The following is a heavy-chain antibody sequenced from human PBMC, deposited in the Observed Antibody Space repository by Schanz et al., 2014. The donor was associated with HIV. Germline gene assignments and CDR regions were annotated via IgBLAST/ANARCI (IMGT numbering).Heavy chain of an antibody. D-gene: IGHD6-6*01. J-gene: IGHJ4*02. Sequence: VVLVESGGGLIQPGGSLRLSCAVSGLTFSAYGMHWVRQAPGKGLEWVAVISFDGTYEYYADSVKGRFTISRDKSKNTLYLQMNSLRPDDTGVYYCAKDQTSFGSSFFDYWGQGTLVTVSS. CDR3: AKDQTSFGSSFFDY. CDR1: GLTFSAYG. CDR2: ISFDGTYE. V-gene: IGHV3-30*18.